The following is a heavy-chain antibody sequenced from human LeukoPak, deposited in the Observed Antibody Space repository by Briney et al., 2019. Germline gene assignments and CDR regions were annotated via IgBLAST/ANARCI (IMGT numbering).Heavy chain of an antibody. V-gene: IGHV3-21*01. CDR1: GFTFSSYS. CDR2: ISSSSSYI. J-gene: IGHJ6*02. CDR3: ARDHYYDSSGYHHGGEYYGMDV. D-gene: IGHD3-22*01. Sequence: GGSLRLSCAASGFTFSSYSMNWVRQAPGKGLEWVSSISSSSSYIYYADSVKGRFTISRDNAKNSLYLQMNSLRAEDTAVYYCARDHYYDSSGYHHGGEYYGMDVWGQGTTVTVSS.